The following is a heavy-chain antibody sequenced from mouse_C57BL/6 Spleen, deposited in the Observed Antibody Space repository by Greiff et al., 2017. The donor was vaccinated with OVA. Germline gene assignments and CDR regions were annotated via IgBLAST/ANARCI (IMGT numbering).Heavy chain of an antibody. J-gene: IGHJ4*01. V-gene: IGHV3-6*01. Sequence: EVQLQESGPGLVKPSQSLSLTCSVTGYSITSGYYWNWIRQFPGNKLEWMGYISYDGSNNYNPSLKNRISITRDTSKNPFFLTLNSVTTEDTATYYCARDRWRYAMDYWGEGNSVTVSS. CDR1: GYSITSGYY. D-gene: IGHD1-1*02. CDR3: ARDRWRYAMDY. CDR2: ISYDGSN.